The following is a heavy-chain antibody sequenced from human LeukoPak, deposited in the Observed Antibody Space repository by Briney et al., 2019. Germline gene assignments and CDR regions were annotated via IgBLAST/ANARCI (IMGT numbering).Heavy chain of an antibody. V-gene: IGHV3-33*01. CDR3: ARVGNSIFGTAMDAFDI. CDR2: IWSDATNQ. J-gene: IGHJ3*02. Sequence: PGGSLRLSCEASGFTFSHYGMHWVRQAPGKGLEWVAVIWSDATNQYYAASVKGRFTISRDNFKNTVSLQMNSLRAEDTAIYYCARVGNSIFGTAMDAFDIWSQGTLVTVSS. D-gene: IGHD3-3*01. CDR1: GFTFSHYG.